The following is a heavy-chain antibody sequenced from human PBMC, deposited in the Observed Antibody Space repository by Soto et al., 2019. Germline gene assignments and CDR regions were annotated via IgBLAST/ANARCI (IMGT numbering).Heavy chain of an antibody. Sequence: PSNALSLTCTSADRSISSSGYFRGWLRQPPGKGLEWIGSIYYSGSTYYNPSLKSRVTISVDTSKNQFSLKLSSVTAADTAVYYCACIFSGGYGYGFYYYGMDVWGQGTTVTVS. J-gene: IGHJ6*02. D-gene: IGHD5-18*01. CDR1: DRSISSSGYF. V-gene: IGHV4-39*01. CDR3: ACIFSGGYGYGFYYYGMDV. CDR2: IYYSGST.